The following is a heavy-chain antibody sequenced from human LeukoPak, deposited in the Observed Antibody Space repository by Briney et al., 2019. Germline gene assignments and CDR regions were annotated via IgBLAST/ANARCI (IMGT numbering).Heavy chain of an antibody. CDR1: GGSFSGYY. V-gene: IGHV4-34*01. J-gene: IGHJ5*02. CDR2: INHSGST. Sequence: PSETLSLTCAVYGGSFSGYYWSWIRQPPGKGLEWIGEINHSGSTNYNPSLKSRVTISVDTSKNQFSLKLSSVTAADTAVYYCARRPTYYYGSGSYYFRWFDPWGQGTLVTVSS. D-gene: IGHD3-10*01. CDR3: ARRPTYYYGSGSYYFRWFDP.